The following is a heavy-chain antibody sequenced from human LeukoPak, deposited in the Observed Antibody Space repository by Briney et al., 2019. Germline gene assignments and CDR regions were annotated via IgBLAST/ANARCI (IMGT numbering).Heavy chain of an antibody. CDR1: GGSISSYY. J-gene: IGHJ3*02. CDR3: AREGAFDS. CDR2: IYYSGST. V-gene: IGHV4-59*01. Sequence: SKTLSLTCTVSGGSISSYYWSWIRQPPGKGLEWIGYIYYSGSTNYNPSLRSRVTISADTSKNQFSLKLTSVTSADTAVYYCAREGAFDSWGQGTMVTVSS.